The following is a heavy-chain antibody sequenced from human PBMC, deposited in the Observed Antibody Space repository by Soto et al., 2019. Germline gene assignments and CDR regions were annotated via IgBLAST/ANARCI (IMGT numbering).Heavy chain of an antibody. CDR2: TYYRSKWYN. CDR1: GDSVSSNSSA. D-gene: IGHD5-12*01. V-gene: IGHV6-1*01. J-gene: IGHJ6*02. Sequence: SQTLSLTCAISGDSVSSNSSAWNWIMQSPSRGLEWLGRTYYRSKWYNDYAVSVKSRITINPDTSKNQFSLQLNSVTPEDTAVYYCARNFYSGYDFYYYYGMDVWGQGTTVTVSS. CDR3: ARNFYSGYDFYYYYGMDV.